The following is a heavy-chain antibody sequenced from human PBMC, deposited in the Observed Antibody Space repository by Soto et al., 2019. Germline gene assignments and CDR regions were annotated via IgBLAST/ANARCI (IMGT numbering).Heavy chain of an antibody. D-gene: IGHD5-12*01. CDR2: INPNSGGT. CDR1: GYTFTGYY. CDR3: AREGSSYSGYDSALDY. V-gene: IGHV1-2*04. J-gene: IGHJ4*02. Sequence: ASVKVSCKASGYTFTGYYMHWVRQAPGQGLEWMGWINPNSGGTNYAQKFQGWVTMTRDTSISTAYMELSRLRSDDTAVYYCAREGSSYSGYDSALDYWGQGTLVPVSS.